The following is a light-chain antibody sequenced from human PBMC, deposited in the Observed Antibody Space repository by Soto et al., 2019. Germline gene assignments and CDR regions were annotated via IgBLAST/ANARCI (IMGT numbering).Light chain of an antibody. V-gene: IGLV2-14*02. J-gene: IGLJ3*02. CDR1: SSDVGSYNF. CDR2: GVS. CDR3: SSHAGINNVV. Sequence: QSALTQPASVSGSPGQSITISCSGTSSDVGSYNFVSWYQQHPGKAPKLMIYGVSKRPSGISNRFSGSKSGNTASLTVSGLLAEDEADYYCSSHAGINNVVFGGGTKVTVL.